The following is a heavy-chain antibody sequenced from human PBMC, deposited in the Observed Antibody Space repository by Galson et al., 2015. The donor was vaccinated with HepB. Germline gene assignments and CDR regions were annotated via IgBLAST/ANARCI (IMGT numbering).Heavy chain of an antibody. CDR3: ARDLRPTNFGVFTLDY. D-gene: IGHD3-3*01. CDR2: INPNGGAT. Sequence: CTGSGFTFIGYHIHWVRQAPGQGLEWLGRINPNGGATTYAQKFQGRVTLTRTTSSKTAYMELTSLKPDDSAVYYCARDLRPTNFGVFTLDYWGQGSLVTVSS. V-gene: IGHV1-2*06. J-gene: IGHJ4*02. CDR1: GFTFIGYH.